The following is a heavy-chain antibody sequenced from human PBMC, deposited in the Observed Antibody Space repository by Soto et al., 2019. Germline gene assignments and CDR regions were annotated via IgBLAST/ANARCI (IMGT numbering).Heavy chain of an antibody. Sequence: GGSLRLSCAASGFTFSNYDMHWVRQAPGKGLEWVAVTSYDGSRKFYADSVKGRFSISRDNSKNTVYLQMDSLRAADTAVYYCAKDSGQLPAYLDYWGQGTLVTSPQ. CDR3: AKDSGQLPAYLDY. J-gene: IGHJ4*02. D-gene: IGHD2-2*01. V-gene: IGHV3-30*18. CDR1: GFTFSNYD. CDR2: TSYDGSRK.